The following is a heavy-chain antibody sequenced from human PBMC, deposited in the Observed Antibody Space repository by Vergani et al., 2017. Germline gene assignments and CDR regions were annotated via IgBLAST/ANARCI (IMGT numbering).Heavy chain of an antibody. V-gene: IGHV3-48*02. CDR3: AGSWIQLWTPDYYYYGMDV. CDR2: ISSSSSTI. J-gene: IGHJ6*02. D-gene: IGHD5-18*01. Sequence: EVQLVESGGGLVQPGGSLRLSCAASGFTFSSYSMNWVRQAPGKGLEWVSYISSSSSTIYYADSVKGRFTISRDNAKNSLYLQINSLRDEDTAVYYCAGSWIQLWTPDYYYYGMDVWGQGTTVTVSS. CDR1: GFTFSSYS.